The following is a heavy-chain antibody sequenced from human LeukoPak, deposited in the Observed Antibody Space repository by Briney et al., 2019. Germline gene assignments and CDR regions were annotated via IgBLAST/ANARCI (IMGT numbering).Heavy chain of an antibody. CDR2: ISNSGSTI. V-gene: IGHV3-11*01. Sequence: GGSLRLSCAASGFTFSDYYMSWLRQAPGKGLEWVSYISNSGSTIYYADSVKGRFTISRDNAKNSLYLQMNSLRAEDTAVYYCARDLHYDSSGYYLGYWGQGTLVTVSS. CDR3: ARDLHYDSSGYYLGY. CDR1: GFTFSDYY. J-gene: IGHJ4*02. D-gene: IGHD3-22*01.